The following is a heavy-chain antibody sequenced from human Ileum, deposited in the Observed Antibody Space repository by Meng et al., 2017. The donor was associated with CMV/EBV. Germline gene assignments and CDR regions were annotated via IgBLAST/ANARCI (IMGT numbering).Heavy chain of an antibody. D-gene: IGHD6-19*01. CDR1: GDSTSGFF. J-gene: IGHJ4*02. V-gene: IGHV4-4*07. CDR3: AKEQSIGIAVTGIFDF. Sequence: QVQLQESGPGLVKPSGTLSLTCTVAGDSTSGFFGIWTRQPAGKGLVWIGRIYSSGSTFYNPSLESRVTMSIDTSKNQFSLRLASVTAADTAVYFCAKEQSIGIAVTGIFDFWGQGALVTVSS. CDR2: IYSSGST.